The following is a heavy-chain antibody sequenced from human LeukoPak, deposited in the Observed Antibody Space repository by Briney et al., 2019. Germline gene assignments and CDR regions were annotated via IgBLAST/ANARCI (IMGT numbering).Heavy chain of an antibody. Sequence: GGSLRLSCAASGFTFSSYAMSWVRQAPGKGLEWVSAISGSGGSTYYADSVKGGFTISRDNSKNTLYLQMNSLRAEDTAVYYCAKVIGMVGATDYWGQGTLVTVSS. D-gene: IGHD1-26*01. J-gene: IGHJ4*02. CDR1: GFTFSSYA. CDR3: AKVIGMVGATDY. V-gene: IGHV3-23*01. CDR2: ISGSGGST.